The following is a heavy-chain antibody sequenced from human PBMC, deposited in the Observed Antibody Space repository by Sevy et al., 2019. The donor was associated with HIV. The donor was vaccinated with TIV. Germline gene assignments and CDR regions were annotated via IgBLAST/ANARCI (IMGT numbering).Heavy chain of an antibody. Sequence: SETLSLTCTVSGGSISSGDYYWTWMRQPPGKGLEWIGYIYYSGITYYNPSLKSRVAISVDTVKNQFSLKLTSLTAANTAVYYLARYCISTSPHNWFDPWGQGTLVTVSS. J-gene: IGHJ5*02. D-gene: IGHD2-2*01. CDR2: IYYSGIT. V-gene: IGHV4-30-4*01. CDR1: GGSISSGDYY. CDR3: ARYCISTSPHNWFDP.